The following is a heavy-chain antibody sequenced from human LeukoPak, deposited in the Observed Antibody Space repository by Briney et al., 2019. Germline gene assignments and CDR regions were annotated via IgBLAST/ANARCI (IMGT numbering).Heavy chain of an antibody. V-gene: IGHV1-2*02. J-gene: IGHJ4*02. D-gene: IGHD5-18*01. CDR1: GYTFTGYY. CDR2: INPNSGGT. Sequence: ASVKVSCKASGYTFTGYYMHWVRQAPGQGLEWMGWINPNSGGTNYAQTFQGRVTMTRDTSISTAYMELSSLTSDDTAVYYCARGRHLDTATFDENYWGQGTLVTVSS. CDR3: ARGRHLDTATFDENY.